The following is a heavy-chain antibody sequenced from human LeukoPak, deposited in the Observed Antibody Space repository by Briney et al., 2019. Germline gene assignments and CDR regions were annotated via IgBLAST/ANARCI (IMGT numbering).Heavy chain of an antibody. CDR1: GFTSSSYG. V-gene: IGHV3-23*01. Sequence: GGSLRLSCAASGFTSSSYGMSWVRRAPGKGPEWVSGISGSGGNTYYADSVKGRFTISRDNSQNTLYLQMNTLRAEDTAVYYCAKVVSGYHFDYWGQGTLVTVYS. D-gene: IGHD5-12*01. J-gene: IGHJ4*02. CDR3: AKVVSGYHFDY. CDR2: ISGSGGNT.